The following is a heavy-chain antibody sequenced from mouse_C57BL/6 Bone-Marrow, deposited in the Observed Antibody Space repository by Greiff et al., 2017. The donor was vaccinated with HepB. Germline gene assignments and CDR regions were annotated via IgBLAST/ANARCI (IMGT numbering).Heavy chain of an antibody. Sequence: EVQGVASEGGLVQPGSSMKLSCTASGFSFSDYFMAWVRQVPEKGLEWVAYIYYDGSSTYYLDSLTSRFIISRDNAKNLLYLQMISLKSEDTATYYCARELDYFDYWGQGTTLTVSS. J-gene: IGHJ2*01. CDR3: ARELDYFDY. D-gene: IGHD4-1*01. V-gene: IGHV5-16*01. CDR2: IYYDGSST. CDR1: GFSFSDYF.